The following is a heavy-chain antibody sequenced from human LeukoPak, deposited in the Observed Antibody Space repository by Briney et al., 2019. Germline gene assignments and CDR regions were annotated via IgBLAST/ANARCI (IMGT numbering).Heavy chain of an antibody. CDR3: ARVGTRGTIFGVVIKAGWFDP. CDR1: SGSVSSNSYY. CDR2: AHYSGDR. V-gene: IGHV4-39*01. D-gene: IGHD3-3*01. Sequence: PSETLSLTCTVSSGSVSSNSYYWVWIRQSLGKGLEWIGSAHYSGDRIYNPSLKSRVTISVDTSKNQFSLKVRSVTAAGTAVYYCARVGTRGTIFGVVIKAGWFDPWGQGTLVTVSS. J-gene: IGHJ5*02.